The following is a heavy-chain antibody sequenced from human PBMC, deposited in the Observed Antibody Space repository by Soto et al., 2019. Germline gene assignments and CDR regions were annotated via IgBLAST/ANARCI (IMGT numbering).Heavy chain of an antibody. D-gene: IGHD2-21*01. V-gene: IGHV2-5*02. CDR3: AHAYGGTSWPNDAFDV. CDR1: GFSFSADGVG. Sequence: QITLKESGPSLVKPTQTLTLTCIFFGFSFSADGVGVGWIRQPPGKALEWLALIFLDDDARYSPSLKSRLTITKDTSKNQVVLTMTNTDPVDTATYYCAHAYGGTSWPNDAFDVWGPGTVFIVAS. CDR2: IFLDDDA. J-gene: IGHJ3*01.